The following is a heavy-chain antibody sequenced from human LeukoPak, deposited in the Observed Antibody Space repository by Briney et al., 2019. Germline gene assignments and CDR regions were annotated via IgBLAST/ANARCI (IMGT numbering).Heavy chain of an antibody. CDR1: GGSISSSSYY. CDR3: ARDLYGRRDYGDNNWFDP. D-gene: IGHD4-17*01. Sequence: PSETLSLTCTVSGGSISSSSYYWGWIRQPPGKGLEWIGSIYYSGSTYYNPSLKSRVTISVDTSKNQFSLKLSSVTAADTAVYYCARDLYGRRDYGDNNWFDPWGQGTLSPSPQ. J-gene: IGHJ5*02. CDR2: IYYSGST. V-gene: IGHV4-39*07.